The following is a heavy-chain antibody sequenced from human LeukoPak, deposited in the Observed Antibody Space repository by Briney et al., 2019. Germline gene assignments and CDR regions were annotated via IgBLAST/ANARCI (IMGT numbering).Heavy chain of an antibody. CDR2: INHSGST. V-gene: IGHV4-34*01. CDR3: ARHVGSPAIAAAGRGGYYFDY. D-gene: IGHD6-13*01. CDR1: GGSFSGYY. Sequence: SETLSLTCAVYGGSFSGYYWSWIRQPPGKGLEWIGEINHSGSTNYNPSLKSRVTISVDTSKNQFSLKLSSVTAADTAVYYCARHVGSPAIAAAGRGGYYFDYWGQGTLVTVSS. J-gene: IGHJ4*02.